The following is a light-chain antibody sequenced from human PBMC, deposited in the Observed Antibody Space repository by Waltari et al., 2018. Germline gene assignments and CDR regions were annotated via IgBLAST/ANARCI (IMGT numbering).Light chain of an antibody. J-gene: IGKJ3*01. CDR1: QSVRSA. CDR3: QQRSGWFT. V-gene: IGKV3-11*01. Sequence: EIVLTQSPATLSLSPGERATLSCRASQSVRSALAWYQQKPGQSPRLLIYDASNRAAGIPARFSGSGSGTDFTLTISSLEPEDFAVYYCQQRSGWFTFGPGTKVDIK. CDR2: DAS.